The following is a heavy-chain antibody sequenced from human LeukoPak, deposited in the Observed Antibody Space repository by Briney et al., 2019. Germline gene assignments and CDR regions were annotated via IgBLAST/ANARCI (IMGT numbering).Heavy chain of an antibody. CDR1: EFNFFSYG. V-gene: IGHV3-74*01. CDR3: ARELPREVTLDY. Sequence: QPGGSLRLSCAASEFNFFSYGMQWVRQAPGKGLVWVSRIFADGSTTSYADSVKGRFTISRDNAKNTLYLQMNSLRAEDTAVYYCARELPREVTLDYWGQGTLVTVSP. D-gene: IGHD2-21*02. CDR2: IFADGSTT. J-gene: IGHJ4*01.